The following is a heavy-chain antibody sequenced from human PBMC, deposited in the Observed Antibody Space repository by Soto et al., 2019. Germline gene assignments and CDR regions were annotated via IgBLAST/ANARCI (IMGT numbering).Heavy chain of an antibody. J-gene: IGHJ4*02. V-gene: IGHV3-15*07. D-gene: IGHD1-26*01. CDR3: ATGIAGSYAY. Sequence: GGTLTLSCVDSGFTFRNAWMNWVRLAPGKGLKWVGRILSKTDGGTTDYIAPVKDRFLISRDDSKKTLYLQMNNLKTEDTGVYYCATGIAGSYAYWGPGTLVTVSS. CDR1: GFTFRNAW. CDR2: ILSKTDGGTT.